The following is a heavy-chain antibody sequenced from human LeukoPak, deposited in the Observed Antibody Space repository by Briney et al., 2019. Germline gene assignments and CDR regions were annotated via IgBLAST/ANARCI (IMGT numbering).Heavy chain of an antibody. Sequence: GGSLRLSCAASGFTFSNAWMSWVRQASGKGLEWVGRIKSKTDGGTTDYAAPVKGRFTISRDDSKNTLYLQMNSLKTEDTAVYYCTTDLSSYGDWDPIDYWGQGTLVTVSS. D-gene: IGHD4-17*01. CDR2: IKSKTDGGTT. CDR1: GFTFSNAW. CDR3: TTDLSSYGDWDPIDY. J-gene: IGHJ4*02. V-gene: IGHV3-15*01.